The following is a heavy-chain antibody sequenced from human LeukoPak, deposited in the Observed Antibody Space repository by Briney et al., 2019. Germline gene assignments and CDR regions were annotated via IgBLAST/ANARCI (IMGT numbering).Heavy chain of an antibody. D-gene: IGHD3-3*01. J-gene: IGHJ4*02. Sequence: SGGSLRLSCAASGFTFSSYAMSWVRQAPGKGLEWVSAISGSGGSTYYADSVKGRFTISRDNSKNTLYLQMNSLRAEDTAVYYCAKDARYPTRNFFLYYFDYWGQGTLVTVSS. CDR2: ISGSGGST. CDR3: AKDARYPTRNFFLYYFDY. CDR1: GFTFSSYA. V-gene: IGHV3-23*01.